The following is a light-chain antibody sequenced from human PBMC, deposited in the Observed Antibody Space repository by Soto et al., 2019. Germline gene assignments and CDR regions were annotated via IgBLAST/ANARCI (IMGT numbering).Light chain of an antibody. Sequence: QPVLTQSPSASASLGASVKLICTLSSGHSSFAIAWHQQQPEKGPRYLMKVNSDGSHSKGDGIPDRFSGSSSGAERYLTISSLQSEDEADYYCQTWGTGIVFGGGTKVTVL. J-gene: IGLJ2*01. CDR2: VNSDGSH. CDR1: SGHSSFA. CDR3: QTWGTGIV. V-gene: IGLV4-69*01.